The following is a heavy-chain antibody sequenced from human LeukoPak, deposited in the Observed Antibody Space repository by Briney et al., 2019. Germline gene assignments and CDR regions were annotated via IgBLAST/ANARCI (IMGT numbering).Heavy chain of an antibody. CDR2: ISYDGSNK. D-gene: IGHD1-26*01. CDR1: GFTFSSYA. J-gene: IGHJ4*02. Sequence: AGGSLRLSCAASGFTFSSYAMHWVRQAPGKGLEWVAVISYDGSNKYYADSVKGRFTISRDNPKNTLYLQMNSLRAEDTAVYYCAREMREWERYFDYWGQGTLVTVSS. V-gene: IGHV3-30*04. CDR3: AREMREWERYFDY.